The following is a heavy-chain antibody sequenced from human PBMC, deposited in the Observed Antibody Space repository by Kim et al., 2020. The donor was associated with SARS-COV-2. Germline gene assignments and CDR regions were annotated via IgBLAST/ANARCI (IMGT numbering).Heavy chain of an antibody. CDR3: ARDLYSSSYPPLFYYYYGMDV. J-gene: IGHJ6*02. CDR2: ISYDGSNK. D-gene: IGHD6-6*01. CDR1: GFTFSSYA. V-gene: IGHV3-30-3*01. Sequence: GGSLRLSCAASGFTFSSYAMHWVRQAPGKGLEWVAVISYDGSNKYYADSVKGRFTISRDNSKNTLYLQMNSLRAEDTAVYYCARDLYSSSYPPLFYYYYGMDVWGQGTTVTVSS.